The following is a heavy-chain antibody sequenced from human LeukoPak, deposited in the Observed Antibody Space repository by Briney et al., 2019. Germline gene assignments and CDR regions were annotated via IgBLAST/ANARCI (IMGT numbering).Heavy chain of an antibody. CDR3: GREIAASGILDY. V-gene: IGHV1-3*01. CDR2: INAGNGNT. D-gene: IGHD6-13*01. Sequence: ASVKVSCKASGYTFTSYVMHWVRQAPGQRLEWMGWINAGNGNTKYSQKFQGRVTITRDTSTSTAYLELRSLRSDDTAVYYCGREIAASGILDYWGQGTLVTVSS. J-gene: IGHJ4*02. CDR1: GYTFTSYV.